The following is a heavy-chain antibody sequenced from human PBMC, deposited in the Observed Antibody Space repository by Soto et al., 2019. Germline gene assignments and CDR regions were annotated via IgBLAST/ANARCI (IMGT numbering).Heavy chain of an antibody. CDR2: IYYSGST. D-gene: IGHD6-19*01. V-gene: IGHV4-39*01. J-gene: IGHJ3*02. CDR1: GGSISSSSYY. CDR3: ARREGYSSGWYGAFDI. Sequence: SETLSLTCTVSGGSISSSSYYWGWIRQPPGKGLEWIGSIYYSGSTYYNPSLKSRVTISVDTPKNQFSLKLSSVTAADTAVYYCARREGYSSGWYGAFDIWGQGTMVTVSS.